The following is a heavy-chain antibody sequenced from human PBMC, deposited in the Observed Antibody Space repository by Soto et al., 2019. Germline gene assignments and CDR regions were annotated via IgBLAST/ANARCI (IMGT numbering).Heavy chain of an antibody. CDR2: IYYSGST. D-gene: IGHD1-7*01. V-gene: IGHV4-39*01. Sequence: SETLSLTCTVSGGSISSSSYYWGWIRQPPGKGLEWIGSIYYSGSTYYNPSLKSRVTISVDTSKNQFSLKLSSVTAADTAVYYCARHGDYYKCNYRTNFDYWGQGTLVTV. CDR3: ARHGDYYKCNYRTNFDY. J-gene: IGHJ4*02. CDR1: GGSISSSSYY.